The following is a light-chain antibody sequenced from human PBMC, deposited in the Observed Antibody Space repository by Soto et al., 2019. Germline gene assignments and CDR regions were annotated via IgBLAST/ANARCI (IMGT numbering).Light chain of an antibody. J-gene: IGKJ4*01. Sequence: AIEMTQSPSSLSASVGDRVTITCRASQGIRYDLGWYQQKPGKAPKVLIQAATSLQSGVPSRFSGSGSGTAFTLTISSLQHEDFATYYCLQDYTDPLTFGGGTKVQIK. CDR1: QGIRYD. CDR2: AAT. V-gene: IGKV1-6*02. CDR3: LQDYTDPLT.